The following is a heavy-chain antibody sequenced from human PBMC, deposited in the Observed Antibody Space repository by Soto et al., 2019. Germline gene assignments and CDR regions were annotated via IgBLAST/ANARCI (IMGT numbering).Heavy chain of an antibody. V-gene: IGHV1-3*05. D-gene: IGHD2-21*02. CDR3: ARSIVVVTALDY. CDR2: INAGNGNT. J-gene: IGHJ4*02. CDR1: GYTFTSYA. Sequence: QVQLVQSGAEEKKPGASVTVSCKASGYTFTSYAMHWVRQAPGQRLEWMGWINAGNGNTKYSQKFRGRVTITRDTSASTAYMELSSLRSEDTAVYYCARSIVVVTALDYWGQGTLVTVAS.